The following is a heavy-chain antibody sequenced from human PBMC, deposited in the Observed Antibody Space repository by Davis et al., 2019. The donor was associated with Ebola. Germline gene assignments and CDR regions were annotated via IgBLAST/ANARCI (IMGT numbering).Heavy chain of an antibody. J-gene: IGHJ6*04. D-gene: IGHD6-13*01. CDR1: GFTFGSYW. V-gene: IGHV3-23*01. Sequence: SCAASGFTFGSYWMSWVRQAPGKGLEWVSGISDSGSNQHYADSVKGRFTNSRDNSKNTLYLQMNSLRAEDTAVYYCAKYGSSTWYLVDVWGKGTTVTVSS. CDR2: ISDSGSNQ. CDR3: AKYGSSTWYLVDV.